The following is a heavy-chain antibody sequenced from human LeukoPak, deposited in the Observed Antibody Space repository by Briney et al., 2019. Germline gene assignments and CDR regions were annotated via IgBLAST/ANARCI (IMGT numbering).Heavy chain of an antibody. V-gene: IGHV1-69*05. CDR3: ARESYIVATITGFDY. CDR1: GGTFSSYA. J-gene: IGHJ4*02. Sequence: SVKVSCKASGGTFSSYAISWVRQAPGQGLEWMRRIIPIFGTANYAQKFQGRVTITTDESTSTAYMELSSLRSEDTAVYYCARESYIVATITGFDYWGQGTLVTVSS. D-gene: IGHD5-12*01. CDR2: IIPIFGTA.